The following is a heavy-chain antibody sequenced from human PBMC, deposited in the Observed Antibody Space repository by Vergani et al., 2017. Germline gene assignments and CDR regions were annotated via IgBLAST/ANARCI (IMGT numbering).Heavy chain of an antibody. V-gene: IGHV3-30*18. CDR2: ISYDGSNK. CDR3: AKYDFWSGYS. D-gene: IGHD3-3*01. Sequence: QVQLVESGGGLVKPGGSLRLSCAASGFTFSSYGMHWVRQAPGKGLEWVAVISYDGSNKYYADSVKGRFTISRDNSKNTLYLQMNSLRAEDTAVYYCAKYDFWSGYSWGQGTLVTVSS. CDR1: GFTFSSYG. J-gene: IGHJ4*02.